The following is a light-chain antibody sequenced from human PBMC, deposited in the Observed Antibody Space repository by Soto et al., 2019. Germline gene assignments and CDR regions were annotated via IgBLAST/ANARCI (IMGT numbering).Light chain of an antibody. CDR2: GAS. J-gene: IGKJ5*01. CDR1: QTVSITY. Sequence: VFTPSPGTPSFSPGESATPSCRASQTVSITYLTWYQQKPGQAPRLLIFGASKRATGIPDRFSGSGSGRDFTLTISGLEPEDFAVYYCQQYGSSPLISFGQGTRLEIK. CDR3: QQYGSSPLIS. V-gene: IGKV3-20*01.